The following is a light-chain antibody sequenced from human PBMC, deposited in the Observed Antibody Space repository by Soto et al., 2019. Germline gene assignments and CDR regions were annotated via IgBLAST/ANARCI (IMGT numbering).Light chain of an antibody. CDR1: QDIHTW. CDR2: CAS. CDR3: QQANTVPFT. J-gene: IGKJ3*01. Sequence: DFQMTQSPSSVSASVGDRVTITCRASQDIHTWLAWFQQKPGKAPKLLIHCASYLHTGVQSRFRGSGSGTDFPLTISSLQPEDFATYYCQQANTVPFTSGHGTKVDV. V-gene: IGKV1D-12*01.